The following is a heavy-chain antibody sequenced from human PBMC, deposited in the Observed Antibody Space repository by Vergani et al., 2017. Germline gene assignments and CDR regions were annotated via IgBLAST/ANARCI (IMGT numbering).Heavy chain of an antibody. Sequence: DVHLAESGGGLFQPGGSLRLSCAASGFTFSTYDMHWVRQATGKGLEWVSAIGTAGDTYYPGSVKGRFTISREKAKNSLYLQMTGLRAGDTAVKYCARRDSSTPALDYWGQGTLVTVSS. J-gene: IGHJ4*02. V-gene: IGHV3-13*01. CDR2: IGTAGDT. D-gene: IGHD6-13*01. CDR1: GFTFSTYD. CDR3: ARRDSSTPALDY.